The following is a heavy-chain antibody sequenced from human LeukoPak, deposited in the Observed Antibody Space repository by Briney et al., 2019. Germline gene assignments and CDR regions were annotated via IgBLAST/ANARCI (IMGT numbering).Heavy chain of an antibody. J-gene: IGHJ4*02. CDR2: ISGSGGST. V-gene: IGHV3-23*01. CDR3: AKRGVVIRVILVGFHKEAYYFDS. CDR1: GFTFSSYA. Sequence: GGSLRLSCAASGFTFSSYAMSWVRQAPGKGLEGVSAISGSGGSTYYADSVKGRFTISRDNPKNTLYLQMNRLRADDTAVYFCAKRGVVIRVILVGFHKEAYYFDSWGQGALVTVSS. D-gene: IGHD3-22*01.